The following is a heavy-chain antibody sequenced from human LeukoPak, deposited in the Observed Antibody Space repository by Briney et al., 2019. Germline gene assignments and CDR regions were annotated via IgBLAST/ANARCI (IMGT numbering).Heavy chain of an antibody. CDR2: INSDGNST. D-gene: IGHD3-9*01. J-gene: IGHJ6*03. V-gene: IGHV3-74*01. Sequence: GGSLRLSCAASGFTFSSYGMHWVRQAPGKGLVWVSRINSDGNSTSYADSVKGRFTISRDNAKNTLYLQMNSLRAEDTAVYYCARDKEVRYFDWSRAPREYMDVWGKGTTVTVSS. CDR1: GFTFSSYG. CDR3: ARDKEVRYFDWSRAPREYMDV.